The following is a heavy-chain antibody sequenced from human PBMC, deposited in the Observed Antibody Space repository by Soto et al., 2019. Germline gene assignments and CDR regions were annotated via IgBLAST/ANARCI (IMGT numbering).Heavy chain of an antibody. CDR1: GGTFSSYA. D-gene: IGHD2-2*01. Sequence: QVQLVQSGAEVKKPGSSVKVSCKASGGTFSSYAISCVRQAPGQGLEWMGGIIPIFGTANYAQKFQGRVTMTADESTSTAYIELSSLRSEDTAVYYWARYRGKEYQLLGAGGNWLDPWGQGTLVTVS. J-gene: IGHJ5*02. CDR2: IIPIFGTA. CDR3: ARYRGKEYQLLGAGGNWLDP. V-gene: IGHV1-69*01.